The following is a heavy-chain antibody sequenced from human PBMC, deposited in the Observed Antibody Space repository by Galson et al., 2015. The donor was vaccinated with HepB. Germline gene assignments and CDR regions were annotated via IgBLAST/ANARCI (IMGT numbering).Heavy chain of an antibody. Sequence: SLRLSCAASGFTFSNFSMNWVRQAPGKGLEWVSSISSSSSDMDYADSVKGRFTISRANARNSLYLQMNSLRAEDTAVYYCARDRVDWLLLDTDAFDIWGQGTMVTVSS. V-gene: IGHV3-21*01. CDR3: ARDRVDWLLLDTDAFDI. CDR2: ISSSSSDM. D-gene: IGHD3/OR15-3a*01. CDR1: GFTFSNFS. J-gene: IGHJ3*02.